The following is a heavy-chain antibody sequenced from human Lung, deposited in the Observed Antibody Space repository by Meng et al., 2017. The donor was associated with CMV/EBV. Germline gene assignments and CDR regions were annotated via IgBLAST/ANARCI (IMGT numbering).Heavy chain of an antibody. CDR2: ISSSSSSL. CDR1: GFTFIDHS. CDR3: ASRKGLH. V-gene: IGHV3-11*01. J-gene: IGHJ4*02. Sequence: GGSLRLSCAASGFTFIDHSMTWIRQTPAKTLEWVSYISSSSSSLYYADSVKGRFTISRDNSKNSVYLQMNSLRADDKAVYFCASRKGLHWGQGTPVNFAS.